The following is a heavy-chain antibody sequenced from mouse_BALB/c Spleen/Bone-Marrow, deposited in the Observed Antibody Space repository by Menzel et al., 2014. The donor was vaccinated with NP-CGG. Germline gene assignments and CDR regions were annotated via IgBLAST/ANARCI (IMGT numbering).Heavy chain of an antibody. Sequence: EVKLVESGGGLVQPGGSLRLSCATSGFTFTDYYMSRVRQPPGKALEWLGFIRNKAKGYASENSASVKGRFTISRDNSQSILYLQMNTLRAEDSATYYCARDINYDIYWYFDVWGAGTTVTVSS. J-gene: IGHJ1*01. V-gene: IGHV7-3*02. CDR2: IRNKAKGYAS. D-gene: IGHD2-4*01. CDR3: ARDINYDIYWYFDV. CDR1: GFTFTDYY.